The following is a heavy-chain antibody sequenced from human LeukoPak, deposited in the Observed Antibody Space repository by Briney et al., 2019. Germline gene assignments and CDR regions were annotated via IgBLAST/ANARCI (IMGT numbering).Heavy chain of an antibody. CDR3: AKRGVVIRVILVGFHKEAYYFDS. CDR1: GVTLSNYG. D-gene: IGHD3-22*01. CDR2: ISDSGGST. Sequence: PGGSLRLSCAVSGVTLSNYGMSWVRQAPGKGLEWVAGISDSGGSTNYADSVKGRFTISRDNPKNTLYLQMNSPRAEDTAMYFCAKRGVVIRVILVGFHKEAYYFDSWGQGALVTVSS. J-gene: IGHJ4*02. V-gene: IGHV3-23*01.